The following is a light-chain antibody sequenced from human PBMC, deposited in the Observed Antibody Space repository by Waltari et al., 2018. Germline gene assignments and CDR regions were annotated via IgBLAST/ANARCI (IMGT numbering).Light chain of an antibody. Sequence: QSALTQPASVSESPGQSITVSCPGASSLNLVSWYQRHPGTAPKLMIYEGNKRPSGVSNRFSGSKSGNTASLTISGLQAEDEADYYCCSYASGDSYVFGTGTTVTVL. CDR2: EGN. CDR1: SSLNL. V-gene: IGLV2-23*01. J-gene: IGLJ1*01. CDR3: CSYASGDSYV.